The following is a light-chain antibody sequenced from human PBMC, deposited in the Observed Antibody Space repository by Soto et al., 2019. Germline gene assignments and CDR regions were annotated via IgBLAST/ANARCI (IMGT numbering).Light chain of an antibody. CDR3: QQYGSSRT. Sequence: DIVLTQSPGTLSLSPGERATLSFMASETVNSNYLAWYQQKRGQAPRLLIYGASRRATGIPDRFSGSGSGTDFTLTITRLEPEDFAVYYCQQYGSSRTFGQGTKVDIK. V-gene: IGKV3-20*01. CDR2: GAS. J-gene: IGKJ1*01. CDR1: ETVNSNY.